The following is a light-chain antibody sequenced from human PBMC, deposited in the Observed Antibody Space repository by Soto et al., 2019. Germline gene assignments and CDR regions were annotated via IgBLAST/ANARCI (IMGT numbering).Light chain of an antibody. CDR2: GTS. V-gene: IGKV3-20*01. CDR3: QRYGGSPLYS. CDR1: QSVSTNS. Sequence: EIVLTQSPGTLSLSPGERATLSCRASQSVSTNSLAWYQHKPGQAPRLLLYGTSSRATGIPDRFSGSGSGTDFTLAISGLEPEDFAVYYCQRYGGSPLYSFGQGTKVEIK. J-gene: IGKJ2*03.